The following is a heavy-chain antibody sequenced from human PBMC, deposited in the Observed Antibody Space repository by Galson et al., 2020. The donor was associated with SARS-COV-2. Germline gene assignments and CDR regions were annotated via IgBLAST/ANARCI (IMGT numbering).Heavy chain of an antibody. D-gene: IGHD2-21*01. J-gene: IGHJ4*02. V-gene: IGHV4-34*01. Sequence: SETLSLTCAVYGGSFSGYYWSWIRQPPGKGLEWIGEINHSGSTNYNPSLKSRVTISVDTSKNQFSLKLSSVTAADTAVYYCSRGLFGLRGGDCYRFGDPYYFDYWGQGTLVTVSS. CDR2: INHSGST. CDR1: GGSFSGYY. CDR3: SRGLFGLRGGDCYRFGDPYYFDY.